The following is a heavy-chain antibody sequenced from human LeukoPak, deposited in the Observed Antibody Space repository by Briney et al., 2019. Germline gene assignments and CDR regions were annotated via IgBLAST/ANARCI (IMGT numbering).Heavy chain of an antibody. CDR3: ARGFYDSSGYYSGYYFNY. Sequence: PSETLSLTCTVSGGSISSYYWSWIRQPPGKGLEWIGYIYYSGSTNYNPSLKSRVTISVDTSKNQFSLKLSSVTAADTAVYYCARGFYDSSGYYSGYYFNYWGQGTLVTVSS. V-gene: IGHV4-59*01. J-gene: IGHJ4*02. D-gene: IGHD3-22*01. CDR1: GGSISSYY. CDR2: IYYSGST.